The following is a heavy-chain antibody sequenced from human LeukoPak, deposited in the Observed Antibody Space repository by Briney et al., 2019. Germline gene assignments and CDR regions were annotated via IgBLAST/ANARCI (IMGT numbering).Heavy chain of an antibody. J-gene: IGHJ4*02. Sequence: GGSLRLSCAASRFTLGTYWMSWVRRAPGKGLEWEANIKQDGNEKYYVDSVEGRFTISRDNAKNSLYLQMCSLRVEDTAVYYCARDYQGHFEYWGQGTLVTVSS. CDR2: IKQDGNEK. V-gene: IGHV3-7*05. D-gene: IGHD2-2*01. CDR3: ARDYQGHFEY. CDR1: RFTLGTYW.